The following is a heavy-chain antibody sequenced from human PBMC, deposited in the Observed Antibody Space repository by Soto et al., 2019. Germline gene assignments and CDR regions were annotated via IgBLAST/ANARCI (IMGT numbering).Heavy chain of an antibody. V-gene: IGHV3-74*01. CDR2: INSDGSST. J-gene: IGHJ6*02. CDR1: GFTFSSYW. Sequence: GGSLRLSCAASGFTFSSYWMHWVRQAPGKGLVWVSRINSDGSSTSYADSVKGRFTISRDNAKNTLYLQMNSLRAEDTAVYYCAREEERMLHGMDVWGQGTTVTVSS. CDR3: AREEERMLHGMDV. D-gene: IGHD2-8*01.